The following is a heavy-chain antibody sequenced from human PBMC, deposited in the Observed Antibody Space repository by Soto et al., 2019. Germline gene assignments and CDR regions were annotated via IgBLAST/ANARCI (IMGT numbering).Heavy chain of an antibody. V-gene: IGHV3-23*01. Sequence: VGSLRLSCAASGFTFSSFDMSWVRQAPGRGLEWVSGVSGSGANTENADSVKGRFTISRDNSKDTLYLQMNSLRDEDTAVYYCVRQTYCSSSRCYETWGQGTLVTVSS. CDR2: VSGSGANT. CDR3: VRQTYCSSSRCYET. D-gene: IGHD2-2*01. J-gene: IGHJ5*02. CDR1: GFTFSSFD.